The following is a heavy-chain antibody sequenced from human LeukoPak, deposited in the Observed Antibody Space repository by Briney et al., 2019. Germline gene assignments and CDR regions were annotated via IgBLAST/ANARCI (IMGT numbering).Heavy chain of an antibody. D-gene: IGHD6-19*01. J-gene: IGHJ4*02. Sequence: ASVKVSCKASGYTFTIYYMHWVRQAPGQGLEWMGITNPSGGSTSYAQKFQGRVTMTRDTSTSTVYMELSSLRSEDTAVYYCARSSLNSDYGDYWGQGTLVTVSS. CDR2: TNPSGGST. CDR1: GYTFTIYY. CDR3: ARSSLNSDYGDY. V-gene: IGHV1-46*01.